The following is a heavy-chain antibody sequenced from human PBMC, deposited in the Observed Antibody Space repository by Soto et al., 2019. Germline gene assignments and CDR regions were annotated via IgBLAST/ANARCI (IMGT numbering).Heavy chain of an antibody. CDR3: ARDNGYSYGYTLDH. CDR1: GGSISSYY. Sequence: SETLSLTCTVSGGSISSYYWSWIRQPPGKGLEWIGYIYYSGSTNYNPSLKSRVTISVDTSKNQFSLKLSSVTAADTAVYYCARDNGYSYGYTLDHWGQGPLVTVS. J-gene: IGHJ4*02. V-gene: IGHV4-59*01. D-gene: IGHD5-18*01. CDR2: IYYSGST.